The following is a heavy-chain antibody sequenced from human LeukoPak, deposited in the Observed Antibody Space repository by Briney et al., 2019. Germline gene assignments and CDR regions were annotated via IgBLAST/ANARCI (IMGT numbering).Heavy chain of an antibody. J-gene: IGHJ4*02. CDR2: ISSSGSTI. CDR3: ARKAREGPIDY. V-gene: IGHV3-11*01. Sequence: AGGSLRLSCAASGFTFSDYYMSWIRQAPGKGLEWVSYISSSGSTIYYADSVKGRFTISRDNAKNSLYLQMNCLRAEDTAVYYCARKAREGPIDYWGQGTLVTVSS. CDR1: GFTFSDYY.